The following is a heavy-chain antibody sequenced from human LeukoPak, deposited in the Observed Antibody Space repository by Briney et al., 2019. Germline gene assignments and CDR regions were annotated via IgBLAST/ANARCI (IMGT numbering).Heavy chain of an antibody. CDR3: ARDRWELLSNSYHYCGLDV. J-gene: IGHJ6*02. Sequence: GGSLRLSCAASGFTFSNYWMSWVRQAPGKGLEWVANIKQDGSEKCYVDSVRGRFTISRDNAKNSLYLQMNSLRAEDAAVYYCARDRWELLSNSYHYCGLDVWGQGTTVTVSS. D-gene: IGHD2-15*01. CDR2: IKQDGSEK. CDR1: GFTFSNYW. V-gene: IGHV3-7*01.